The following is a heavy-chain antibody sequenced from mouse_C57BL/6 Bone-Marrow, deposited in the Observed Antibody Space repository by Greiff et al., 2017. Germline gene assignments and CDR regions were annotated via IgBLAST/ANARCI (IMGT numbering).Heavy chain of an antibody. CDR3: TTVDDDYFDY. V-gene: IGHV14-4*01. Sequence: VQLQQSGAELVRPGASVKLSCTASGFNIKDDYMHWVKQRPEQGLEWIGWIDPENGDTEYASKFQGKATITADTSSNTAYLQLSSLTSEDTAVYYCTTVDDDYFDYWGRGTTLTVSS. D-gene: IGHD2-3*01. CDR2: IDPENGDT. J-gene: IGHJ2*01. CDR1: GFNIKDDY.